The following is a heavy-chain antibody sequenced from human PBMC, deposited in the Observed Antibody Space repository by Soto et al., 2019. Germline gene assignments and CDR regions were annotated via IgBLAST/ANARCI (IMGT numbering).Heavy chain of an antibody. Sequence: EVQLLESGGGLVQPGGSLRLSCAASGFTFSSYAMSWVRQAPGKGLEWVSAISGSGGSTYYADSVKGRFTISRDNSKNPLYLQMNSLRAEDTAVYYCAKRDYYYYYGLAVWGHGTTVTVSS. CDR3: AKRDYYYYYGLAV. CDR1: GFTFSSYA. J-gene: IGHJ6*02. CDR2: ISGSGGST. V-gene: IGHV3-23*01.